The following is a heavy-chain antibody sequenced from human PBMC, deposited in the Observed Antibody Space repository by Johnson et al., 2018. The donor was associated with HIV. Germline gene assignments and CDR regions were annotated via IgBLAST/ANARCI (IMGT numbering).Heavy chain of an antibody. CDR3: ARDPNSSNCSGVTCYSAAFDI. CDR1: GFSFTNAW. D-gene: IGHD2-15*01. V-gene: IGHV3-15*01. J-gene: IGHJ3*02. CDR2: IKSKGDGGTT. Sequence: VQLVESGGGVVQPGRSLRLSCAASGFSFTNAWMSWVRQGPGKGLEWVGRIKSKGDGGTTDYAAPVKGRFYISRDDSRNTLHMQMNSLRGEDTAVYYCARDPNSSNCSGVTCYSAAFDIWGQGTMVTVSS.